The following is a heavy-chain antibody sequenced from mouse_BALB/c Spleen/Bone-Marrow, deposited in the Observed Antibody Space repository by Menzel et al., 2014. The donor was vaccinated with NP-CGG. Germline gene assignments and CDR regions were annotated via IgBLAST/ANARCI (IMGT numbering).Heavy chain of an antibody. CDR2: IRNKANGYTT. V-gene: IGHV7-3*02. CDR1: GFTFTDYY. CDR3: ARDKGRVFFDY. Sequence: DVKLVESGGGLVQPGGSLRLSCATSGFTFTDYYMNWVRQPQGKALEWLGFIRNKANGYTTEYSASVKGRFTISRDNSQNILYLQMNTLRAEDSATYYCARDKGRVFFDYWGQGTTLTVSS. J-gene: IGHJ2*01.